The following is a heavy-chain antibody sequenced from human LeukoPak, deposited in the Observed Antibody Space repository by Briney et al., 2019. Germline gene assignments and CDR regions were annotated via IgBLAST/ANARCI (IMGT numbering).Heavy chain of an antibody. CDR3: ARDAVVPAAMRGSFDY. D-gene: IGHD2-2*01. CDR1: GYTLTELS. J-gene: IGHJ4*02. V-gene: IGHV1-24*01. CDR2: FDPEDGET. Sequence: ASVKVSCKVSGYTLTELSMHWVRQAPGKGLEWMGGFDPEDGETIYAQKFQGRVTMTEDTSTDTAYMELSSLRSEDTAVYYCARDAVVPAAMRGSFDYWGQGTLVTVSS.